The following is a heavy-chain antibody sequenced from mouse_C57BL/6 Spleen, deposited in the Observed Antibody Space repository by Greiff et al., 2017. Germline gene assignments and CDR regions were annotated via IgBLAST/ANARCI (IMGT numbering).Heavy chain of an antibody. D-gene: IGHD2-5*01. CDR3: SFYYSNYEFAD. CDR1: GYTFTSYW. V-gene: IGHV1-61*01. J-gene: IGHJ3*01. CDR2: IYPSASET. Sequence: QVQLQQPGAELVRPGSSVKLSCKASGYTFTSYWMDWVKQRPGQGLEWIGNIYPSASETHYNQKFKDKATLTVDKSSSTAYMQLSSLTSEDSAVYYCSFYYSNYEFADWGQGTLVTVSA.